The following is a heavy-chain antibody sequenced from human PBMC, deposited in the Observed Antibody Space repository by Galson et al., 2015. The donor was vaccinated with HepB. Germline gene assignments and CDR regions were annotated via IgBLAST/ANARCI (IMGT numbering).Heavy chain of an antibody. CDR3: AKEGYYLDTSGYFDN. J-gene: IGHJ4*02. CDR2: ISSSGGSA. CDR1: GFTFSSYA. V-gene: IGHV3-23*01. Sequence: SLRLSCAASGFTFSSYAMSWVRQVPGKGLEWVSGISSSGGSAYYVDSVKGRFTISRDNSKSTLYLHMSRLRAEDTAVYYCAKEGYYLDTSGYFDNWGQGTLVTVSS. D-gene: IGHD3-22*01.